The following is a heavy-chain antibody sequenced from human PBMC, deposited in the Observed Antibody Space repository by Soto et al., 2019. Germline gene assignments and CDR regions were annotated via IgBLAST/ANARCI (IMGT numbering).Heavy chain of an antibody. CDR2: IYYSGST. V-gene: IGHV4-39*01. D-gene: IGHD1-1*01. Sequence: SETLSLTCTVSGGSISSSSYYWGWIRQPPGKGLEWIGSIYYSGSTYYNPSLKSRVTISVDTSKNQFSLKLSSVTAADTAVYYCARRSFRNGIDYWGQGTLVTVSS. J-gene: IGHJ4*02. CDR1: GGSISSSSYY. CDR3: ARRSFRNGIDY.